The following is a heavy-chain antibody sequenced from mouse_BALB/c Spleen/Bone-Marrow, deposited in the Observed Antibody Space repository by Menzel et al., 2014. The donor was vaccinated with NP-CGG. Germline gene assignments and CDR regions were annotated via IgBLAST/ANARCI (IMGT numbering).Heavy chain of an antibody. J-gene: IGHJ3*01. Sequence: LQQSGSELVRPGASVKLSCKASGYTFTSYWMHWVRQRPGQGLEWIGNIYPGSDSTNYGEKFKSKATLTVDTSSSTAYMQLSSLTSEDSAVYYCTRSGYDVAYWGQGTLVTVSA. CDR3: TRSGYDVAY. V-gene: IGHV1S22*01. CDR2: IYPGSDST. D-gene: IGHD2-2*01. CDR1: GYTFTSYW.